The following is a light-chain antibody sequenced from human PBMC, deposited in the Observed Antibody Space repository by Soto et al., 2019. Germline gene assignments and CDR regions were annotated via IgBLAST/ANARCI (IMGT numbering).Light chain of an antibody. Sequence: EIVLTQSPATLSLSPGERATLSCRASQSVSSYLAWYQQKPGQAPRLLIYDASNRATGIPDRFSGSGSGTDFTLTISRLEPEDFAVYYCQQYGSSLYTFGQGTKLEIK. CDR2: DAS. J-gene: IGKJ2*01. CDR1: QSVSSY. V-gene: IGKV3-20*01. CDR3: QQYGSSLYT.